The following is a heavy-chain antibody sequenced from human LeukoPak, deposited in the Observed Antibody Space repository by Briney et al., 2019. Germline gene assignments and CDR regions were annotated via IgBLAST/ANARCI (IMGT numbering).Heavy chain of an antibody. V-gene: IGHV3-23*01. Sequence: GGSLRLSCAASGFTVSSNYMSWVRQAPGKGLEWVSVISGSGGSTYYADSVKGRFTISRDNSKNTLYLQMNSLRAEDTAVYYCAKGGPITMIVVVTVHDAFDIWGQGTMVTVSS. D-gene: IGHD3-22*01. J-gene: IGHJ3*02. CDR1: GFTVSSNY. CDR3: AKGGPITMIVVVTVHDAFDI. CDR2: ISGSGGST.